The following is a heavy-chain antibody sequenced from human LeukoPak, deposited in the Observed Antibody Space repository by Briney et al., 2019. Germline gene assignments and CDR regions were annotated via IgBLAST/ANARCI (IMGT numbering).Heavy chain of an antibody. CDR3: ARDYSLSGEFQH. CDR2: IYYSGST. V-gene: IGHV4-59*01. Sequence: PSETLSLTCTVSGGSISSYYWSWIRQPPGKGLEWIGYIYYSGSTNYSPSLKSRVTISVDTSKNQFSLKLSSVTAADTAVYYCARDYSLSGEFQHWGQGTLVTVSS. J-gene: IGHJ1*01. CDR1: GGSISSYY. D-gene: IGHD2-21*01.